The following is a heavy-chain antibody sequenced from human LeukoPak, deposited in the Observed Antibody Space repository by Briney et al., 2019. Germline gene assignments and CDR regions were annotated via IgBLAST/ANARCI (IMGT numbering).Heavy chain of an antibody. V-gene: IGHV3-30*18. CDR2: ISYDGSNK. Sequence: PGGSLRLSCVASGFIFSTYGMYWVRQAPGKGLEWVAVISYDGSNKYYADSVKGRFTISRDNSKNALYLQMNSLRAEDTAVYYCAKDYGDYGGFDPWGQGTLVTVSS. J-gene: IGHJ5*02. CDR3: AKDYGDYGGFDP. CDR1: GFIFSTYG. D-gene: IGHD4-17*01.